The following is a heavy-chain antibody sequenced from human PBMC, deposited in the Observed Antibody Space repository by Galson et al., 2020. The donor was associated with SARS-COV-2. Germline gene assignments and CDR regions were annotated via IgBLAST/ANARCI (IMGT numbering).Heavy chain of an antibody. V-gene: IGHV1-2*02. J-gene: IGHJ6*02. D-gene: IGHD4-17*01. CDR2: INPNSGGT. CDR1: GYTFTGYY. Sequence: ASVKVSCKASGYTFTGYYMHWVRQAPGQGLEWMGWINPNSGGTNYAQKFQGRVTMTRDTSISTAYMALSRLRSDDTAVYYCARGYGDYEDYYYYYYGMDVWGQGTTVTVSS. CDR3: ARGYGDYEDYYYYYYGMDV.